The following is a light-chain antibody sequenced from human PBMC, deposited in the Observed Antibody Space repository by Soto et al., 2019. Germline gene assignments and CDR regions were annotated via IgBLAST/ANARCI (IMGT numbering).Light chain of an antibody. V-gene: IGLV2-8*01. CDR2: EVS. Sequence: QSALTQPPSASGSPGQSVTISCTGTSSDVGGYNYVSWYQQYPGKAPKLMIYEVSKRPSGVPDRFSGSKSANTASLAVSGLQAEYEAYYYCSSYAGSNNFVVFGGGTKVTVL. CDR1: SSDVGGYNY. CDR3: SSYAGSNNFVV. J-gene: IGLJ2*01.